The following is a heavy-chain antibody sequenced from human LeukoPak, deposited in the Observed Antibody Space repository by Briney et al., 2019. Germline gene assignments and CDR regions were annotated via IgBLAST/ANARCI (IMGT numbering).Heavy chain of an antibody. CDR1: GFTFSNYA. CDR2: IRYDGSNK. Sequence: GGSLRLSCAVSGFTFSNYAMHWVRHAPGKGLEWVAFIRYDGSNKYYADSVKGRFTISRDNSKNTLYLQMNSLRAEDTAVYYCARGPSGYHNTGGQGTLVTVSS. J-gene: IGHJ4*02. CDR3: ARGPSGYHNT. D-gene: IGHD5-12*01. V-gene: IGHV3-30*14.